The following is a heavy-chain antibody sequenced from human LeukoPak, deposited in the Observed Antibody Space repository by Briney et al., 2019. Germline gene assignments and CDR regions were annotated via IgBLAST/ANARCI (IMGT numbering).Heavy chain of an antibody. Sequence: GGSLRLSCAVSGLTFSNALMSWVRQAPGKGLEWVGRFKSKIDGGTTDYAAPVKGRFTISRDDSKSTVFLEMNSLKTEDTAVYYCTTEGYCSGGSCYSFDYWGQGTLVTVSS. D-gene: IGHD2-15*01. CDR2: FKSKIDGGTT. CDR3: TTEGYCSGGSCYSFDY. CDR1: GLTFSNAL. V-gene: IGHV3-15*01. J-gene: IGHJ4*02.